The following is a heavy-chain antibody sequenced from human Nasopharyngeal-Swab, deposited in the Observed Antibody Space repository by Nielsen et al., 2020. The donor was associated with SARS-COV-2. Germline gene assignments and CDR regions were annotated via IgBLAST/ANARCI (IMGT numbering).Heavy chain of an antibody. CDR2: RKQDGSEK. J-gene: IGHJ6*02. D-gene: IGHD4-23*01. CDR1: GFTFSNFW. Sequence: GGSLRLSCAASGFTFSNFWMSWVRQAKGKGREGGANRKQDGSEKYYVDSVKGRFTISRDNSKNTLYLQMHSLRAEDTAVYYCANSVDIIISNSFSLYYSYSGLDVRGPGPTVTVSS. V-gene: IGHV3-7*01. CDR3: ANSVDIIISNSFSLYYSYSGLDV.